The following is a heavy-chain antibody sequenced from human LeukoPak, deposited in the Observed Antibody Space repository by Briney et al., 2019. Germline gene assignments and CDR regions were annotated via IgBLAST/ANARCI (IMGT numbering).Heavy chain of an antibody. Sequence: GGSLRLSCAVSGFPFSIYEMNWVRQAPGKGLEWVSNIGSSGTTIYYADSVKGRFSNSRDNAKSSLYLQMNSLRVEDTAVYYCALLAVASDFDYWGQGALVTVSS. CDR1: GFPFSIYE. V-gene: IGHV3-48*03. CDR2: IGSSGTTI. D-gene: IGHD6-19*01. J-gene: IGHJ4*02. CDR3: ALLAVASDFDY.